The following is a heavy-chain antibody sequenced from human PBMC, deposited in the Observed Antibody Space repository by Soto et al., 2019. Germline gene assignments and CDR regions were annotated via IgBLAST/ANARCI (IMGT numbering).Heavy chain of an antibody. CDR2: IIPIFGTA. CDR1: GGTFSSYA. D-gene: IGHD2-8*01. CDR3: ARGDPGDVLTPLIYYYYGMDV. J-gene: IGHJ6*02. V-gene: IGHV1-69*01. Sequence: QVQLVQSGAEVKKPGSSVKVSCKASGGTFSSYAISWVRQAPGQGLEWMGGIIPIFGTANYAQKFQGRVTITADESTSTAYMELSSLRSEDTAVYYCARGDPGDVLTPLIYYYYGMDVWGQGTTVTVSS.